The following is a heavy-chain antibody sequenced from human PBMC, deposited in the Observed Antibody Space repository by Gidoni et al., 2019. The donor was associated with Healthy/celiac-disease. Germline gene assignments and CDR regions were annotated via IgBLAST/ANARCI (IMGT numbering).Heavy chain of an antibody. CDR1: GSTFTSYD. J-gene: IGHJ6*02. Sequence: QVQLVQSGAEVKKPGASVKVSCKASGSTFTSYDINWVRQATGQGLEWMGWMNPNRGNTGYAQEVQGRVTMTRNTSISTAYMELSSLRSEDTTVYYCARGESAAGGYYYYGMDVWGQGTTVTVSS. CDR3: ARGESAAGGYYYYGMDV. CDR2: MNPNRGNT. D-gene: IGHD6-13*01. V-gene: IGHV1-8*01.